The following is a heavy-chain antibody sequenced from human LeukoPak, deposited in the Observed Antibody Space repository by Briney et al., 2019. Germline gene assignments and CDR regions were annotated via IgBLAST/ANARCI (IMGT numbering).Heavy chain of an antibody. V-gene: IGHV1-2*02. CDR1: GYTFTGYY. D-gene: IGHD4-17*01. Sequence: GASVKVSCKASGYTFTGYYMHWVRQAPGQGLEWMGWINPNSGGTNYAQKFQGRVTMTRDTSISTAYMELSRLRSDDTAVYYCARFLMTTVTHEVMEYWGQGTLVTVSS. CDR2: INPNSGGT. CDR3: ARFLMTTVTHEVMEY. J-gene: IGHJ4*02.